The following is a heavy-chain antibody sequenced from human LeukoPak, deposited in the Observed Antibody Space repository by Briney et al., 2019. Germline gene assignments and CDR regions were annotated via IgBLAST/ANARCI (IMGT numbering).Heavy chain of an antibody. D-gene: IGHD6-13*01. CDR3: VKDRRGSWSPVDY. Sequence: PGGSLRLSCSASGFTFSSYAMHWVRQAPGKGLEYVSAISSNGGSTYYADSVKGRFTISRDNSKNTLYLQMSSLRAEDTAVYYCVKDRRGSWSPVDYWGQGTLVTVSS. CDR2: ISSNGGST. V-gene: IGHV3-64D*06. J-gene: IGHJ4*02. CDR1: GFTFSSYA.